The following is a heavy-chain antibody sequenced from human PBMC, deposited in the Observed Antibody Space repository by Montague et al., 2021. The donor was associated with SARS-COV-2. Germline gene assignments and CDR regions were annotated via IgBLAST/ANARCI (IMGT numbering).Heavy chain of an antibody. J-gene: IGHJ4*02. Sequence: SETLSLTCSVSGEPISGFFWNWIRQPAGKGLEWIGRIYASGGTDYNPSLESRVTMSVDTSKNQFSLKVNSVTAADTAMYYCARGVVAAAPVVDYWGRGTMVIVSS. V-gene: IGHV4-4*07. CDR1: GEPISGFF. CDR3: ARGVVAAAPVVDY. CDR2: IYASGGT. D-gene: IGHD2-15*01.